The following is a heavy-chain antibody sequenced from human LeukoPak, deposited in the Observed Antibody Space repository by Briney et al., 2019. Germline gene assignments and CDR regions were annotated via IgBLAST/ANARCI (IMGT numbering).Heavy chain of an antibody. V-gene: IGHV1-18*04. CDR1: GYTFTSYG. Sequence: GASVKVSCKASGYTFTSYGISWVRQAPGQGLEWMGWISAYNGNTNYAQKLQGRVTMTTDTSTSTAYMELRSLRSDDTAVYYCAGEGGYCSSTSCYGFAPGGQGPLVTVSS. J-gene: IGHJ5*02. CDR2: ISAYNGNT. CDR3: AGEGGYCSSTSCYGFAP. D-gene: IGHD2-2*01.